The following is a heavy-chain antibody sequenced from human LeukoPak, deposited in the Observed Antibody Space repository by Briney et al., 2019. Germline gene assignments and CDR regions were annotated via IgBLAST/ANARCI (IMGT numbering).Heavy chain of an antibody. CDR1: GFTLSSYG. Sequence: QPGGSLRLSCAASGFTLSSYGMSGVRQAPGKGLEWVSAISAGGGSTYYADSVKGRFTISRDNSKNTLSLQMNSLRAEDTAVYYCAKDFVGVAVAGLWGQGSLVTVSS. V-gene: IGHV3-23*01. CDR2: ISAGGGST. D-gene: IGHD6-19*01. J-gene: IGHJ4*02. CDR3: AKDFVGVAVAGL.